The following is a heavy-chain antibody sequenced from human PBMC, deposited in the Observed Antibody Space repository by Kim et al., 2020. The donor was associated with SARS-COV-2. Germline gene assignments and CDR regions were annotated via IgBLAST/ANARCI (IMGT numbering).Heavy chain of an antibody. CDR2: NT. J-gene: IGHJ4*02. D-gene: IGHD2-15*01. CDR3: ARGLSSRFDY. Sequence: NTGYGHKFQGRVTMPRNTSISTAYMELSSLRSEDTAVYYCARGLSSRFDYWGQGTLVTVSS. V-gene: IGHV1-8*01.